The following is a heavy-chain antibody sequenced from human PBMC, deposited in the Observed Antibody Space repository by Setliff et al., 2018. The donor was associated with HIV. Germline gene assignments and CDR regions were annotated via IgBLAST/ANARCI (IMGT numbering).Heavy chain of an antibody. CDR2: IYTSGST. V-gene: IGHV4-61*02. CDR1: GGSISSGSYY. D-gene: IGHD6-13*01. J-gene: IGHJ3*02. Sequence: SEPLSLTCTVSGGSISSGSYYWSWIRQPAGKGLEWIGRIYTSGSTNYNPSLKSRVTISVNTSKNQFSLKLSSVTAADTAVYYCARDSSAAGIAFDIWGQGTMVTVSS. CDR3: ARDSSAAGIAFDI.